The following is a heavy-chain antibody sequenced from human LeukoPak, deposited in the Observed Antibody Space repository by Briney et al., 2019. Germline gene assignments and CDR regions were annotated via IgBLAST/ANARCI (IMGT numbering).Heavy chain of an antibody. J-gene: IGHJ4*02. CDR3: AKTLRAGTLDY. V-gene: IGHV3-23*01. CDR2: MSGGGGSI. CDR1: GFIFSSYV. Sequence: GGSLRLSCAASGFIFSSYVMTWVRQAPGKGLEWVSSMSGGGGSIYYADSVKGRFTISRDNSKNTLYLQMNSLRADDTAVYYCAKTLRAGTLDYWGQGTLVTVSS. D-gene: IGHD6-13*01.